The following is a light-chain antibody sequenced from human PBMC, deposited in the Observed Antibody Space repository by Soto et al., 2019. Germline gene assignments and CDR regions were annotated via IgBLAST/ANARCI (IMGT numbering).Light chain of an antibody. J-gene: IGKJ2*01. CDR3: QHYSSSPPMYT. CDR2: GAS. V-gene: IGKV3-20*01. CDR1: QSVSSNY. Sequence: EIVLTQSPGTLSLSPGERATLSCRASQSVSSNYLAWYQQKPGQAPRLLIYGASSRATGISDRFSGSGSGTDFTLTISAVEPEDFAVYYCQHYSSSPPMYTSGQGTKLEIK.